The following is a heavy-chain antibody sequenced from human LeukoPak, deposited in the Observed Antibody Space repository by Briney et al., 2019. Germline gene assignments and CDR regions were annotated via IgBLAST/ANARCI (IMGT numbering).Heavy chain of an antibody. Sequence: PGGSLRLSCAASPGITFSDYWMNWVRQAPGKGLEWVAIIRQDGREKLYLDSVKGRFTISRDNAESSVYLQINSLRAEDTAVYYCVGGIGWQPDYWGQGTLVTVSS. V-gene: IGHV3-7*03. CDR1: PGITFSDYW. CDR2: IRQDGREK. D-gene: IGHD6-19*01. J-gene: IGHJ4*02. CDR3: VGGIGWQPDY.